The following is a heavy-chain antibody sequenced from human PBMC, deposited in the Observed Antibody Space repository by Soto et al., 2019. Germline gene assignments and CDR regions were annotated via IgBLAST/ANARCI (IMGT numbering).Heavy chain of an antibody. V-gene: IGHV1-3*05. CDR1: GYTFTSYA. Sequence: QVQFVQSGAEEKKPGASVKVSCKASGYTFTSYAMHWVRQAPGQRLEWMGWINAGNGNTKYSQKFQGRVTITRDTSASTAYMELSSLRSEDTAVYYCARSDTGAVDGFDIWGQGTMVTVSS. CDR2: INAGNGNT. CDR3: ARSDTGAVDGFDI. J-gene: IGHJ3*02. D-gene: IGHD7-27*01.